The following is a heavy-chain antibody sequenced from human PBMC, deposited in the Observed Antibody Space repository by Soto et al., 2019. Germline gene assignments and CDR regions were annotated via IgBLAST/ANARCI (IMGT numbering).Heavy chain of an antibody. V-gene: IGHV4-39*01. D-gene: IGHD3-22*01. CDR1: GGSISSSSYY. CDR3: ARHPRSRYDWYYYDSSGYMGFDY. J-gene: IGHJ4*02. CDR2: IYYSGST. Sequence: NPSETLSLTCTVSGGSISSSSYYWGWIRQAPGKGLEWIGSIYYSGSTYYNPSLKSRVTISVDTSKNQFSLKLSSVTAADTAVYYCARHPRSRYDWYYYDSSGYMGFDYWGQGTLVTVSS.